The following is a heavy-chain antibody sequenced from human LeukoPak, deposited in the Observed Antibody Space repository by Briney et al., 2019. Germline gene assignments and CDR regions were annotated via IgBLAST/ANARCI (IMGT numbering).Heavy chain of an antibody. CDR2: IIPILGIA. V-gene: IGHV1-69*04. J-gene: IGHJ4*02. D-gene: IGHD5-24*01. Sequence: SVKVSCKASGGTFSSYTISWVRQAPGQGLEWMGRIIPILGIANYAQKFQGRVTITADKSTSTAYMELSSLRSEDTAVYYCAIDPGDGYNLDYWGQGTLVTVSS. CDR3: AIDPGDGYNLDY. CDR1: GGTFSSYT.